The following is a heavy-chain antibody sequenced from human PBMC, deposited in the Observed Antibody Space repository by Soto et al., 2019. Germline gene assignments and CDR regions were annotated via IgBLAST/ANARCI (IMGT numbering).Heavy chain of an antibody. V-gene: IGHV1-18*01. CDR2: ISAYNGNT. CDR1: GYTFTTYG. J-gene: IGHJ4*02. CDR3: ARQEGHIEPMIGEFDF. D-gene: IGHD3-10*02. Sequence: QVQLVQSGPEVKKPGASVMLSCKASGYTFTTYGVRWVRQAPGLGLEWMGWISAYNGNTNYAQKFHGRVTMTTDASANTAYLELRSLRPDDTAVYYCARQEGHIEPMIGEFDFWGQGTLVTVSS.